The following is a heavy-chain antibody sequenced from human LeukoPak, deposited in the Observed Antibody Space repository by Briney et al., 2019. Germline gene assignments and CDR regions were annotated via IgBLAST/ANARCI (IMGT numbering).Heavy chain of an antibody. CDR1: VGSFSGYY. CDR3: ARGYYGSRSHCCHMDV. J-gene: IGHJ6*03. D-gene: IGHD3-10*01. CDR2: INHSGST. V-gene: IGHV4-34*01. Sequence: KPSETLSLTCAVYVGSFSGYYWSWIRQPPGKGLEWIGEINHSGSTNYNSSLKSRVTISVDTSKNQFSLKLSSVTAADTAVYYCARGYYGSRSHCCHMDVWGKGTTITVS.